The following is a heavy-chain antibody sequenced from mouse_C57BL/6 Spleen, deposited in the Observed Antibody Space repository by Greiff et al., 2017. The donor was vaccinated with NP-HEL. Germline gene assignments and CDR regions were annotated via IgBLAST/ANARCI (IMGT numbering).Heavy chain of an antibody. D-gene: IGHD1-1*01. CDR3: AREGLYYGAMDY. Sequence: VQLQQPGAEFVKPGASVKMSCKASGYTFTSYWITWVKQRPGQGLEWIGDIYPGSGSTNYNEKFKSKATLTVDTSSSTAYMQLSSLTSEDSAVYYCAREGLYYGAMDYWGQGTSVTVSS. J-gene: IGHJ4*01. CDR1: GYTFTSYW. V-gene: IGHV1-55*01. CDR2: IYPGSGST.